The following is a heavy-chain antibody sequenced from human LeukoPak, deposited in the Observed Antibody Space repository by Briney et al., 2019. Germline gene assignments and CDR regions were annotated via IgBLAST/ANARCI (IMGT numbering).Heavy chain of an antibody. CDR2: IYYSGNT. CDR3: AKSGGYGLIDY. V-gene: IGHV4-39*01. Sequence: PSETLSLTCTVSGGSIFSSNSYWGWIRQPPGKGLEWIGSIYYSGNTYYNASLKSRVTISVDTSKNQVSLKMSSVTAADTAVYYCAKSGGYGLIDYWGQGTLVTVSS. CDR1: GGSIFSSNSY. D-gene: IGHD6-25*01. J-gene: IGHJ4*01.